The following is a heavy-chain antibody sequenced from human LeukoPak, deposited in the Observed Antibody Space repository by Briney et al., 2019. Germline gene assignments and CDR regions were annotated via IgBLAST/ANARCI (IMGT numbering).Heavy chain of an antibody. D-gene: IGHD2-21*01. Sequence: SETLSLTCTVSGGSISSYYWSWIRQPAGKGLEWIGRIYTSGSTNYNPSLKSRVTMSVDTSKNQFSLKLSSVTAADTAVYYCARMGKGVLRYCGGDCYVYYFDYWGQGTLVTVSS. CDR2: IYTSGST. CDR3: ARMGKGVLRYCGGDCYVYYFDY. CDR1: GGSISSYY. J-gene: IGHJ4*02. V-gene: IGHV4-4*07.